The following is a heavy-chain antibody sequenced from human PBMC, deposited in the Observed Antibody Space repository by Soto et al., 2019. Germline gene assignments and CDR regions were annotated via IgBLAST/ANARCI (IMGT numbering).Heavy chain of an antibody. D-gene: IGHD3-10*01. CDR1: GGSISSYY. Sequence: QVQLQESGPGLVKPSETLSLTCTVSGGSISSYYWSWIRQPPGKGLEWIGYIYYSGSTNYNPSLKSRVTISVDTSKNQFSLKLSSVTAADTAVYDCARWFGEPRWGQGTLVTVSS. CDR3: ARWFGEPR. CDR2: IYYSGST. V-gene: IGHV4-59*01. J-gene: IGHJ4*02.